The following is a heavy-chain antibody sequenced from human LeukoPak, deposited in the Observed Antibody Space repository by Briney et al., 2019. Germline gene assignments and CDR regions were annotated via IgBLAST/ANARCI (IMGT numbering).Heavy chain of an antibody. D-gene: IGHD3-10*01. Sequence: VASVKVSCKASGYTFTNYGISWVRQVPGQGLEWMGWINTYNGNTNYAQNLQGRVTMTTDASTSTGYMELRSLRSDDTAVYYCARESSASGSYYNVGDAFDMWGQGTMVTVSS. CDR3: ARESSASGSYYNVGDAFDM. V-gene: IGHV1-18*01. CDR1: GYTFTNYG. CDR2: INTYNGNT. J-gene: IGHJ3*02.